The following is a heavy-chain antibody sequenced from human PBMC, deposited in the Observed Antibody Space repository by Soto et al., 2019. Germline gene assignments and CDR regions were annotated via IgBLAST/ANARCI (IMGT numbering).Heavy chain of an antibody. Sequence: ASETLSLTCTVSGGSISSYYWSWIRQPPGKGLEWIGYIYYSGSTNYNPSLKSRVTISVDTSKNQFSLKLSSVTAADTAVYYCARDGLRDGYNSYYYYGMDVWGQGTTVTVSS. J-gene: IGHJ6*02. CDR3: ARDGLRDGYNSYYYYGMDV. CDR1: GGSISSYY. D-gene: IGHD5-12*01. CDR2: IYYSGST. V-gene: IGHV4-59*12.